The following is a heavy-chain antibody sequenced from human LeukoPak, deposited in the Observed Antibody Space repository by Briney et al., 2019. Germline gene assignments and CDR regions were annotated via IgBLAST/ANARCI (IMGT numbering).Heavy chain of an antibody. V-gene: IGHV4-34*01. Sequence: SETLSLTCAVYGGSFSGYYWSWIRQPPGKGLEWIGEINHSGSTNYNPSHKSRVTISVDTSKNQFSLKLSSVTAADTAVYYCARDGSGGYYYFDYWGQGTLVTVSS. CDR3: ARDGSGGYYYFDY. J-gene: IGHJ4*02. CDR2: INHSGST. D-gene: IGHD6-19*01. CDR1: GGSFSGYY.